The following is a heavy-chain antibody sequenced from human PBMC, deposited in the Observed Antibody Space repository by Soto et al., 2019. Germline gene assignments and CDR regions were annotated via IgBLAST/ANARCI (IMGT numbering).Heavy chain of an antibody. CDR1: GGSISSSSYY. D-gene: IGHD7-27*01. Sequence: TLSLTCTVSGGSISSSSYYWGWIRQPPGKGLEWIGNIYYSGSTYYNPSLKSRLTISVDTSKNQFSLKLSSVTAADTAVYYCARRWGRTFDYWGQGTLVTVSS. CDR2: IYYSGST. J-gene: IGHJ4*02. V-gene: IGHV4-39*01. CDR3: ARRWGRTFDY.